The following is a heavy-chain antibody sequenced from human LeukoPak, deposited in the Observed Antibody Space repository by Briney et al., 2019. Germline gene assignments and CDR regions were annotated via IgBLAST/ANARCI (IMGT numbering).Heavy chain of an antibody. J-gene: IGHJ4*02. CDR2: IIPILGIA. D-gene: IGHD3-22*01. Sequence: SVKVSCKVSGYTLTELSMHWVRQAPGKGLEWMGRIIPILGIANYAQKFQGRVTITADKSTSTAYMELSSLRSEDTAVYYCARLNYYDSSGPFDYWGQGTLVTVSS. CDR3: ARLNYYDSSGPFDY. V-gene: IGHV1-69*02. CDR1: GYTLTELS.